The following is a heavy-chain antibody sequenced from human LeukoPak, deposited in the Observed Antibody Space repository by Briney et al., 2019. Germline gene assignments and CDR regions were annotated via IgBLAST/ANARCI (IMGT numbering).Heavy chain of an antibody. CDR3: AKVWSAPPNYYYMDV. CDR1: GFTFSSYG. D-gene: IGHD3-3*01. CDR2: ISHDGSNK. Sequence: GGSLRLSCAASGFTFSSYGMHWVRQAPGKGLEWVAVISHDGSNKHYADSVKGRFTISRDNSKNTLYLQINSLRAEDTAVYYCAKVWSAPPNYYYMDVWGKGTTVTVSS. V-gene: IGHV3-30*18. J-gene: IGHJ6*03.